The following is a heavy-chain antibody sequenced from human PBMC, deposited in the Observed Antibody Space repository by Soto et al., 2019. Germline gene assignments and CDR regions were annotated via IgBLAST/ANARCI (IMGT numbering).Heavy chain of an antibody. CDR1: GFTFSSYA. J-gene: IGHJ4*02. Sequence: EVQLLESGGGLVQPGGSLRLSCAASGFTFSSYAMSWVRQAPGKGLEWVSTISTSGSGTYYADSVKGRFTISRDNSKNTLYLPMNRLRAEDTAVYYCAKGADDYDFSFDYWGQGTLVTVSS. D-gene: IGHD4-17*01. V-gene: IGHV3-23*01. CDR2: ISTSGSGT. CDR3: AKGADDYDFSFDY.